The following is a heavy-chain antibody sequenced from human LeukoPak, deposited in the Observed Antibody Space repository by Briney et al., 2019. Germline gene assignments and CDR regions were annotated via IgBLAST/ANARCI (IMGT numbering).Heavy chain of an antibody. CDR3: ARVSGYCSDGVCRFDY. D-gene: IGHD2-8*01. CDR1: GGSSTGYY. CDR2: INDDGSS. Sequence: SETLSLTCAVYGGSSTGYYWSWIRQPPGKGLEWIGEINDDGSSNYSPSLKSRVTISVDTSKNQFSLKLTSVTAADTAVYYCARVSGYCSDGVCRFDYWDQGALVTVSS. J-gene: IGHJ4*02. V-gene: IGHV4-34*01.